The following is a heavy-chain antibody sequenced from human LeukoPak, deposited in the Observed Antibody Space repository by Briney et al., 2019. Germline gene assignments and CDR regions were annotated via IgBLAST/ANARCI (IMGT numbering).Heavy chain of an antibody. CDR3: ARDFDSGLGH. Sequence: SETLSLTCTLAGGSIISYYSSWVRQPPGGGLGWGGYIYYSGSTNYNPSPTRRVAISVETSKHQSSLKRSSLAAAGTGVYYCARDFDSGLGHWGQGTLVTVS. CDR2: IYYSGST. J-gene: IGHJ4*02. CDR1: GGSIISYY. V-gene: IGHV4-59*01. D-gene: IGHD3-10*01.